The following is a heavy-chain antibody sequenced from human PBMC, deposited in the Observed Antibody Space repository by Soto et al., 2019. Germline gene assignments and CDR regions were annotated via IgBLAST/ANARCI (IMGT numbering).Heavy chain of an antibody. CDR1: GFICSSYD. CDR2: ILVGGST. D-gene: IGHD2-8*02. V-gene: IGHV3-23*01. J-gene: IGHJ3*02. Sequence: VGSLRLSCAASGFICSSYDMSWVRQAPGKGLVWVSTILVGGSTHYEDSVKGRFTISRDGSKNTVYLQMNSLTAGDTAVYYCAKATATGGGAFDICGQGTMVTVSS. CDR3: AKATATGGGAFDI.